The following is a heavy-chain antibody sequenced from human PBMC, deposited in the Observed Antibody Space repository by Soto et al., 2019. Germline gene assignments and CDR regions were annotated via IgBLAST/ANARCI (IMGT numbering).Heavy chain of an antibody. Sequence: GGSLRLSCAASGFTFSSYAMHLVRQAPGKGLEWVTVISYDGSNRYYADSVKGRFTISRDNSKNTLYLQMNSLRAEDTVVYYCAKENYYDSSGHTEIWGQGTMVTVSS. D-gene: IGHD3-22*01. CDR3: AKENYYDSSGHTEI. V-gene: IGHV3-30*04. CDR1: GFTFSSYA. J-gene: IGHJ3*02. CDR2: ISYDGSNR.